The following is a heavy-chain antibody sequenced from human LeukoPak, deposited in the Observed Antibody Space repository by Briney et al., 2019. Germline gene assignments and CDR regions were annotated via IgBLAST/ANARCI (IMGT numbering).Heavy chain of an antibody. CDR3: ARGGDYGDQYFQH. D-gene: IGHD4-17*01. Sequence: PSQTLSLTCGVSGGSISRGGYSWNWIRQPPGKGLEWIGYIYHSGSTYYNPSLKSRATISLDTSENPFSLELRSVTAADTAVYYCARGGDYGDQYFQHWGRGTLVTVSS. CDR1: GGSISRGGYS. V-gene: IGHV4-30-2*01. CDR2: IYHSGST. J-gene: IGHJ1*01.